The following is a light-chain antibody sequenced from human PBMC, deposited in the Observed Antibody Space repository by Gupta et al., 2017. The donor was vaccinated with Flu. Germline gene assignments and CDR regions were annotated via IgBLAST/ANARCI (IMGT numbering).Light chain of an antibody. CDR2: GAS. V-gene: IGKV3-15*01. J-gene: IGKJ1*01. CDR3: QQDNNWPLA. CDR1: QSVSSS. Sequence: EIVMTQSPATLSVSPGERATLSCRASQSVSSSLAWYQQKPGQAPRLLIYGASTRATGIPARFSGSGSGTEFTLTISSLQSEDFAVYYCQQDNNWPLAFGQGTKVEIK.